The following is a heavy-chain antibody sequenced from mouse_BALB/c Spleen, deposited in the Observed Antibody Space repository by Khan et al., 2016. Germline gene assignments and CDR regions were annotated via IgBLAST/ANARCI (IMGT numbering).Heavy chain of an antibody. CDR2: IRLQSNNYAT. Sequence: EVKLEVSGGGLVQPGGSMKLSCVASGFTFSNYWMNWVRQFPEKGLEWIAEIRLQSNNYATHYAESVKGRFTISRDDSKSSVYLQMNNLRPEDTGIYYCTRPFAYCGQGTLVTVSA. CDR1: GFTFSNYW. V-gene: IGHV6-6*02. CDR3: TRPFAY. J-gene: IGHJ3*01.